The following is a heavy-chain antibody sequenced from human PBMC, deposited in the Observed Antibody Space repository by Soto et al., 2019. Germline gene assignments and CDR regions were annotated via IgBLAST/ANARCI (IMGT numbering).Heavy chain of an antibody. Sequence: QVQLVQSGAEVKKPGASAKVSCKASGYTFTSYGISWVRQAPGQGLEWMGWISAYNGNTNCAQKRQDRVTMSTDTPSSTAFMEWASLRPDGTAGYYAATEGWGSISLGKGDYEYDYGMDVWCHGTKVTVS. J-gene: IGHJ6*02. CDR3: ATEGWGSISLGKGDYEYDYGMDV. CDR1: GYTFTSYG. V-gene: IGHV1-18*04. CDR2: ISAYNGNT. D-gene: IGHD3-16*01.